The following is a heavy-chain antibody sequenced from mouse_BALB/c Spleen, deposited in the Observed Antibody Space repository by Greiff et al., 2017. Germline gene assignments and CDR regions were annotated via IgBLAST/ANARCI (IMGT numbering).Heavy chain of an antibody. CDR2: ISSGGSYT. V-gene: IGHV5-6*01. J-gene: IGHJ3*01. Sequence: EVKLMESGGDLVKPGGSLKLSCAASGFTFSSYGMSWVRQTPDKRLEWVATISSGGSYTYYPDSVKGRFTISRDNAKNTLYLQMSSLKSEDTAMYYCARDGNYDWFAYWGQGTLVTVSA. CDR1: GFTFSSYG. D-gene: IGHD2-1*01. CDR3: ARDGNYDWFAY.